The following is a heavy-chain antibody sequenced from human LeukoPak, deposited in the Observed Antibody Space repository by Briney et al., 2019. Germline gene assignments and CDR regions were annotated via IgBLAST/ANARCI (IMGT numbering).Heavy chain of an antibody. CDR2: INHSGST. CDR3: ARITGYGGGSLRY. V-gene: IGHV4-34*01. J-gene: IGHJ4*02. CDR1: GGSFSGYY. D-gene: IGHD4-23*01. Sequence: SETLSLTCAVYGGSFSGYYWSWIRQPPGKGLEWIGEINHSGSTNYNPSLKSRVTISVDTSKNQFSLKLSSVTAADTAVYYCARITGYGGGSLRYWGQGTLVAISS.